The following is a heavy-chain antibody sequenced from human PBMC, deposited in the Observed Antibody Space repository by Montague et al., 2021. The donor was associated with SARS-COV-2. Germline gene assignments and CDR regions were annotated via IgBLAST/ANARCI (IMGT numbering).Heavy chain of an antibody. CDR1: GGSFSFYY. V-gene: IGHV4-34*10. D-gene: IGHD2/OR15-2a*01. CDR2: IYQTGST. J-gene: IGHJ5*01. Sequence: SETLSLTCALSGGSFSFYYWTWIRQPPGKGLEWIGGIYQTGSTTYNPSLSSRLTMSIDTSRNQYSLNLRSVTAADTAVYYCAMGFHCDSVNCYEGVLGSWGQGTLGTVSS. CDR3: AMGFHCDSVNCYEGVLGS.